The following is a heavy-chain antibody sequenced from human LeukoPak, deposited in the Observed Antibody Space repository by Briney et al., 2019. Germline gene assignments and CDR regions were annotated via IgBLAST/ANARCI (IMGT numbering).Heavy chain of an antibody. CDR3: ARENSRGRFDY. V-gene: IGHV3-30*02. CDR2: LRYDGSNK. J-gene: IGHJ4*02. D-gene: IGHD6-19*01. Sequence: GGSLRLSCAAPGFIISNYGMHWVRQAPGKGLEWVAFLRYDGSNKHYADSVKGRFIISRDNSKNTLFLQMNSLRVEDTAMYYCARENSRGRFDYWGQGTLVTVSS. CDR1: GFIISNYG.